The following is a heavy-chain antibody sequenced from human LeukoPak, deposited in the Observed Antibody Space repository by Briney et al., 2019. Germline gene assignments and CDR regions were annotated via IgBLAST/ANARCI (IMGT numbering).Heavy chain of an antibody. Sequence: PSETLSLTCTVSGDSISNNYWSWIRQPPGMGLEWIGYMSYSGNSNYNPSLKSRVTISVDSSKNQFSLKLSSVTAADTAVYFCARVGGWEPKLHGVTFDYLGQGTLVTVSS. J-gene: IGHJ4*02. CDR2: MSYSGNS. D-gene: IGHD1-26*01. V-gene: IGHV4-59*01. CDR1: GDSISNNY. CDR3: ARVGGWEPKLHGVTFDY.